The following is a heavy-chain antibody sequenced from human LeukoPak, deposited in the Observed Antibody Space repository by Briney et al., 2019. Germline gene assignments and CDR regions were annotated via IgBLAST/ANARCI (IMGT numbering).Heavy chain of an antibody. Sequence: GESQKISCKGSGYIFTSYWSGWVRQLPGKGLEWMGIIYPGDSDTRYSPSFQGQVTISADKSISTASLQWSSLKASDTAMYFCERRGQQLVFVYWGQGALVTVSS. CDR3: ERRGQQLVFVY. CDR2: IYPGDSDT. D-gene: IGHD6-13*01. V-gene: IGHV5-51*01. J-gene: IGHJ4*02. CDR1: GYIFTSYW.